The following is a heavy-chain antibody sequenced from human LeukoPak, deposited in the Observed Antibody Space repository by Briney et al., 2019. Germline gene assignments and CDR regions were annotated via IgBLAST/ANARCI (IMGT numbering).Heavy chain of an antibody. CDR1: GGSISSYY. Sequence: PSETLSLTCTVSGGSISSYYWSWIRQPPGKGLEWIGYIYYSGSTNYNPSLKSRVTISVVTSKNQFSLKLSSVTAADTTVYYCARDSKKTGFFDYWGQGTLVTVSS. D-gene: IGHD7-27*01. J-gene: IGHJ4*02. CDR2: IYYSGST. CDR3: ARDSKKTGFFDY. V-gene: IGHV4-59*01.